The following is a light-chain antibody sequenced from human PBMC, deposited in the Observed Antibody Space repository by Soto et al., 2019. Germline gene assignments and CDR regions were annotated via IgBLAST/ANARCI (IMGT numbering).Light chain of an antibody. J-gene: IGKJ2*01. CDR2: EAS. CDR1: QSIVTW. Sequence: DIQMTQSPSSLSASVGDRVTITCRASQSIVTWLAWYQQKPGKAPKLLIYEASSLESGVPSRFSGTGSGTEFTLTISSLQPDDSGAYYCQQFNSSPYTFGQGTKVEIK. V-gene: IGKV1-5*03. CDR3: QQFNSSPYT.